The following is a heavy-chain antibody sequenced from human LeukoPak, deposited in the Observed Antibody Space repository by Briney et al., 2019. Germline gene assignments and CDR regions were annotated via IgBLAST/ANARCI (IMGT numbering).Heavy chain of an antibody. CDR3: ARSATRFSNGWYGQVDFDS. V-gene: IGHV3-48*01. CDR1: GFSFSTYG. CDR2: IGSSSSAT. D-gene: IGHD6-19*01. Sequence: GGSLRLSFAASGFSFSTYGMNWVRQAPGKGLEWISYIGSSSSATYYADSVKGRFTISRDNVNNSLYLDMDSLRVDDTAVYYCARSATRFSNGWYGQVDFDSWGQGSLVIVSS. J-gene: IGHJ4*02.